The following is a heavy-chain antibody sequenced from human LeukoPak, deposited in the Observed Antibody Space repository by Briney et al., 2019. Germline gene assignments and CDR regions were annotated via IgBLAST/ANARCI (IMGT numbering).Heavy chain of an antibody. CDR3: VTRHYGSGSYYFDY. CDR2: TYPGDSDT. CDR1: GYSFTSYW. Sequence: PGESLKISCKGSGYSFTSYWIGWVRQMPGKGLEWMGITYPGDSDTRHGPSFQGQVTISADKSISTAYLQWSSLKASDTAMYYCVTRHYGSGSYYFDYWGQGTLVTVSS. V-gene: IGHV5-51*01. J-gene: IGHJ4*02. D-gene: IGHD3-10*01.